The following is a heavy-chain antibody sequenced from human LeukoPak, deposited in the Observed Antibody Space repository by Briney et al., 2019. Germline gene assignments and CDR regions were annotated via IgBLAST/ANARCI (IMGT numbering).Heavy chain of an antibody. D-gene: IGHD2/OR15-2a*01. CDR1: GGSISSGGYS. Sequence: PSETLSLTCAVSGGSISSGGYSWSWIRQPPGKGLEWIGYIYHSGSTYYNPSLKSRVTISVDRSKNQFSLKLSSVTAADTAVYYCARTIYDSLLGFNWFAPWGQGPLVTVSS. CDR2: IYHSGST. V-gene: IGHV4-30-2*01. CDR3: ARTIYDSLLGFNWFAP. J-gene: IGHJ5*02.